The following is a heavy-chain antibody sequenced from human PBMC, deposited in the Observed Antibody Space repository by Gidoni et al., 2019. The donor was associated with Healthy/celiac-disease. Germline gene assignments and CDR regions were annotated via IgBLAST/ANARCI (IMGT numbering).Heavy chain of an antibody. CDR3: ARDIGIAVAGANWFDP. Sequence: QVQLVQSGAEVKKPGASVKVSCKVSGYTFTSYGISWVRQAPGQGLEWMGWISAYNGNTKYAQKIQGRVTMTTDTSTSTAYMELRSLRSDDTAVYYCARDIGIAVAGANWFDPWGQGTLVTVSS. CDR1: GYTFTSYG. D-gene: IGHD6-13*01. J-gene: IGHJ5*02. V-gene: IGHV1-18*04. CDR2: ISAYNGNT.